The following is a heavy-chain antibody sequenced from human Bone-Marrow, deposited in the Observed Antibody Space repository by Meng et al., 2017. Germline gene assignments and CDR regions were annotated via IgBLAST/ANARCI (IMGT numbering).Heavy chain of an antibody. V-gene: IGHV4-34*01. CDR2: INHSGST. Sequence: QWPLQQWVAGLVKPWETLSLTCVVYGGSFRCYYWSWIRQPPGKGLEWIGEINHSGSTNYNPSLKSRVTISVDTSKNQFSLKLSSVTAADTAVYYCARVGVVVITPNWFDPWGQGTLVTVSS. J-gene: IGHJ5*02. D-gene: IGHD3-22*01. CDR1: GGSFRCYY. CDR3: ARVGVVVITPNWFDP.